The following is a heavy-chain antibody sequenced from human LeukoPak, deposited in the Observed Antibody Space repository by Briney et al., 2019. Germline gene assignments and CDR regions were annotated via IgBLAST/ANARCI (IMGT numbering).Heavy chain of an antibody. D-gene: IGHD2/OR15-2a*01. CDR3: ARNDYFGINNGMDV. CDR2: INHSGYT. CDR1: GGSFGDFY. Sequence: PSQTLSLTCAVSGGSFGDFYWSWIRQPPGKGLEWIGEINHSGYTNYYPSLKSRVTISVDTSKNQFSLRLSSVTAADTAVYYCARNDYFGINNGMDVWGQGTTVTVS. V-gene: IGHV4-34*01. J-gene: IGHJ6*02.